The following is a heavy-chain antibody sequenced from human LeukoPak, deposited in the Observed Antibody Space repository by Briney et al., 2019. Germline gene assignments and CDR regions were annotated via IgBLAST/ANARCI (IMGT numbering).Heavy chain of an antibody. Sequence: SETLSLTCSVSGVSISNYYWSWIRQLPGKGLEWIAFIYYDGTTNYNPSLKSRATISVDTSKNQYSLNLISVTPADTAVYYCARGGASSKFFDAWGQGILVTVSS. J-gene: IGHJ4*02. CDR1: GVSISNYY. D-gene: IGHD6-6*01. CDR2: IYYDGTT. CDR3: ARGGASSKFFDA. V-gene: IGHV4-59*01.